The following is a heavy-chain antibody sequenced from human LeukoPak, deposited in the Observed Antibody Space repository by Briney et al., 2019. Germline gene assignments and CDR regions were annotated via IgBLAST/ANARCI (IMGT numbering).Heavy chain of an antibody. CDR3: AGTYYGDYYDAFDI. V-gene: IGHV3-48*02. CDR2: ISSSSSTI. CDR1: GFTFSSYS. Sequence: PGGSLRPSCAASGFTFSSYSMNWVRQAPGKGLEWVSYISSSSSTIYYADSVKGRFTISRDNAKNSLYLQMNSLRDEDTAVYYCAGTYYGDYYDAFDIWGQGTMVTVSS. D-gene: IGHD4-17*01. J-gene: IGHJ3*02.